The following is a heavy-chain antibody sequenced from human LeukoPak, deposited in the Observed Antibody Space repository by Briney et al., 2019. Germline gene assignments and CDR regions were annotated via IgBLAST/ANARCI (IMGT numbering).Heavy chain of an antibody. CDR2: VSLEGVR. V-gene: IGHV4-4*02. CDR3: SRENGAFSPFGY. Sequence: SETLSLTCGVSGGSITTTNWGSWVRQFPGQGLQWIGEVSLEGVRNYNPSLTSRVTRSLDRAKNLLSLNLNSVTAADTAVYYCSRENGAFSPFGYWGQGILVTV. CDR1: GGSITTTNW. J-gene: IGHJ4*02. D-gene: IGHD2-8*01.